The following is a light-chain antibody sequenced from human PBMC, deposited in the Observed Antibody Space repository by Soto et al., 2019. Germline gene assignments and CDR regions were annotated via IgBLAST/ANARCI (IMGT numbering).Light chain of an antibody. CDR2: WAS. CDR3: QQYYSSPPT. J-gene: IGKJ5*01. CDR1: QSVLYSSNNKNY. Sequence: DIVMTQSPDSLAVSLGERATINCKSSQSVLYSSNNKNYLAWYQQKPGQPPKLLIYWASTRESGVPDRFSGSGSGTDFTLTISGLQAEDVAVYYCQQYYSSPPTFGQGTRLEMK. V-gene: IGKV4-1*01.